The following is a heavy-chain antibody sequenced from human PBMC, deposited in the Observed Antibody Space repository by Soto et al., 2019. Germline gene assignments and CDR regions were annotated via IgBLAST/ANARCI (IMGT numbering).Heavy chain of an antibody. CDR3: AREVAATTHFDY. CDR1: GGSISSDYYY. D-gene: IGHD5-12*01. V-gene: IGHV4-31*03. Sequence: QVRLQESGPGLVKPSQTLSLTCTVSGGSISSDYYYWSWIRQHPGKGLEYIGYIYYGGSTYYNLSLKSRLTISIDTSKNQFSLELSSVTAADTAVYFCAREVAATTHFDYWGQGTLVTVSS. CDR2: IYYGGST. J-gene: IGHJ4*02.